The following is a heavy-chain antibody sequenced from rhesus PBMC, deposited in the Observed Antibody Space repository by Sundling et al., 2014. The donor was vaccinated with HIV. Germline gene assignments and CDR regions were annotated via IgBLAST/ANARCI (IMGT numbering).Heavy chain of an antibody. V-gene: IGHV3-136*01. J-gene: IGHJ4*01. CDR2: ISSASAYT. CDR1: GFTFSSYG. Sequence: EVQLVESGGGLVQSGGSLRLSCAASGFTFSSYGMSWVRQAPGKGLEWVSSISSASAYTYYADSVKGRFTISRDNAKNSLSLQMNSLRAEDTAVYYCTSEWNYFDYWGRGVLVTVSS. CDR3: TSEWNYFDY.